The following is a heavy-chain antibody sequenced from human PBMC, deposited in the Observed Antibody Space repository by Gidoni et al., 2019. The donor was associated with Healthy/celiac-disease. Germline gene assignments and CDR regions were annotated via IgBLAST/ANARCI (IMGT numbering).Heavy chain of an antibody. D-gene: IGHD5-18*01. Sequence: QVQLQQWGAGLLMPSETLSLTCAVYGGSFSGYYWSWIRQPPGKGLEWIGEINHSGSTNYNPSLKSRVTIAVDTSKNQFSLKLGSVTAADTAVYYCASSGYSYGPPSGYWGQGTLVTVSS. CDR2: INHSGST. J-gene: IGHJ4*02. V-gene: IGHV4-34*01. CDR1: GGSFSGYY. CDR3: ASSGYSYGPPSGY.